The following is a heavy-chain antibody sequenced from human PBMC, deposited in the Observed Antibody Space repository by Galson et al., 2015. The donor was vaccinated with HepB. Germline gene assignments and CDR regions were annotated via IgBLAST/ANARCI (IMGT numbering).Heavy chain of an antibody. Sequence: ETLSLTCTVSGASISTRNWWTWVRQSPGKGLEWLAEGYPSGPSNYNPSVEGRVTISVDTSQNRLSPALKYVTAADTAIYYCASLGYCSGEDDCHSTSWGQGTLVTVSS. D-gene: IGHD2-15*01. CDR1: GASISTRNW. CDR2: GYPSGPS. CDR3: ASLGYCSGEDDCHSTS. V-gene: IGHV4-4*02. J-gene: IGHJ4*02.